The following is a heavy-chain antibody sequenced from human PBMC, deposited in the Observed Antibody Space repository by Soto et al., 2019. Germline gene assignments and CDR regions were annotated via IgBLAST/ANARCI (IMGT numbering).Heavy chain of an antibody. CDR2: IYYTGST. J-gene: IGHJ2*01. V-gene: IGHV4-59*01. D-gene: IGHD4-17*01. CDR1: GGSISSYY. CDR3: ARVHGEYWYFDL. Sequence: QVQLQESGPGLVKPSETLSLTCTVSGGSISSYYWSWIRQPPRKGLEWLGYIYYTGSTNRSPSLKSRATTSVHTSKNEFSRKVGAVTSAHTAVYYGARVHGEYWYFDLWGRGTLVTVSS.